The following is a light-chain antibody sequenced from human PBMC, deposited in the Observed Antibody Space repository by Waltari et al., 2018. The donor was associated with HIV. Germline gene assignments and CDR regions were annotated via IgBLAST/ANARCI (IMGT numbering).Light chain of an antibody. V-gene: IGLV2-14*01. Sequence: QSALTQPASVSGSPGQSITISCTGSSTDVGGFDYVTWYQQNQGKVPRLLIYGVTNRPSGVSYRFSGSKSGNTASLTISGLQAEDEGDYYCISYTNSRTPPYVFGIGTKVTV. J-gene: IGLJ1*01. CDR2: GVT. CDR1: STDVGGFDY. CDR3: ISYTNSRTPPYV.